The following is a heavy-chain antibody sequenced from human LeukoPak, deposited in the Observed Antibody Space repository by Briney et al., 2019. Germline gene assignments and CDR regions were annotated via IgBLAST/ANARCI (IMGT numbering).Heavy chain of an antibody. CDR1: GFTFSSYW. D-gene: IGHD6-6*01. Sequence: GGSLRLSCVAYGFTFSSYWMSWLRQAPGKGLEWVANMKEDGSEKYYVDSVKGRFTVSRDNAKNSMYLQMNSLRAEDTAVYYCARYTRSSGGDYWGQGTLVTVSS. CDR3: ARYTRSSGGDY. J-gene: IGHJ4*02. V-gene: IGHV3-7*01. CDR2: MKEDGSEK.